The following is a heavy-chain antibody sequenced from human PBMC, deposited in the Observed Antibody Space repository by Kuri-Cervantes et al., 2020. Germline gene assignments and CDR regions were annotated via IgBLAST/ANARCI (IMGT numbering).Heavy chain of an antibody. V-gene: IGHV3-7*01. CDR1: GFTFSDYD. Sequence: GGSLRLSCAASGFTFSDYDMHWVRQAPGKGLEWVANIKQDGSEKYYVDSVKGRFTISRDNAKNSLYLQMNSLRAEDTAAYYCARDGDTSNWPRRWFDPWGQGTLVTVSS. CDR2: IKQDGSEK. J-gene: IGHJ5*02. CDR3: ARDGDTSNWPRRWFDP. D-gene: IGHD6-13*01.